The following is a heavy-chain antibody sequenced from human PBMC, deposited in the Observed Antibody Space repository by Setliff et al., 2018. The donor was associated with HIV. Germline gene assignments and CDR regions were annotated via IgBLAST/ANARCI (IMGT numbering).Heavy chain of an antibody. D-gene: IGHD3-10*01. Sequence: SETLSLTCAVYGGSFTTNYWTWIRQPPGKVLEWIGEINHIGNTNYNPSLKSRVTISLDTSKQQLSLKLTSLTAADTAVYYCARGDGEASFDIWGRGTMVT. CDR3: ARGDGEASFDI. J-gene: IGHJ3*02. CDR1: GGSFTTNY. CDR2: INHIGNT. V-gene: IGHV4-34*01.